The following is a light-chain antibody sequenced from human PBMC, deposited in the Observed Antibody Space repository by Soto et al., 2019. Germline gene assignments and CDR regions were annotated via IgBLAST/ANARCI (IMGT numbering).Light chain of an antibody. CDR3: QQRSNWPPVT. J-gene: IGKJ4*01. V-gene: IGKV3-11*01. Sequence: IVLKQSPSTLSLSPGERATLSCRASQSVSSYLAWYQQKPGQAPRLLIYDASNRATGIPARFSGSGSGTDFTLTISSLEPEDFAVYYCQQRSNWPPVTFGGGTKVDIK. CDR1: QSVSSY. CDR2: DAS.